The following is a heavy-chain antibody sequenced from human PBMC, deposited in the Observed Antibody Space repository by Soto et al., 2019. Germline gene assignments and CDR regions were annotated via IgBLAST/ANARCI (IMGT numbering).Heavy chain of an antibody. J-gene: IGHJ3*02. CDR2: IVVGSGNT. CDR3: AAAVAVAGPAAFDI. D-gene: IGHD6-19*01. V-gene: IGHV1-58*02. CDR1: GYTFTGYY. Sequence: SVKVSCKASGYTFTGYYMHWVRQAPGQRLEWIGWIVVGSGNTNYAQKFQERVTITRDMSTSTAYMELSSLRSEDTAVYYCAAAVAVAGPAAFDIWGQGTMVTVSS.